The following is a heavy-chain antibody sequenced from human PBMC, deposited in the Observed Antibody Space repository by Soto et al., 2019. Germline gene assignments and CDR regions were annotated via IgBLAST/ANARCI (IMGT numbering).Heavy chain of an antibody. CDR3: AIHSTGYEDS. Sequence: GEXLKXSXXGSGXXXXSYXIXXXRQMTGTGLQWMAIIHPSDFDTRYSPSFQGQVTISADKSISTAYLQWSSLRASDTAMYFCAIHSTGYEDSWGQGTLLTVSS. CDR2: IHPSDFDT. V-gene: IGHV5-51*01. D-gene: IGHD5-12*01. CDR1: GXXXXSYX. J-gene: IGHJ5*02.